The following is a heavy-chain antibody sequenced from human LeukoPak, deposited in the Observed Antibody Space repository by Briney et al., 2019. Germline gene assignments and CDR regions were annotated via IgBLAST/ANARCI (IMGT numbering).Heavy chain of an antibody. V-gene: IGHV3-11*01. CDR1: GFSFSEHY. Sequence: GGSLRLSSAAPGFSFSEHYMAWIRQAPGKGLQWLGYISSRRYSTYYAVSVKGRITISRDNAKNSVHLQMSSLTVDDTAVYYCARDDPSNDYGDFAYWGQGTLVTVSS. CDR3: ARDDPSNDYGDFAY. J-gene: IGHJ4*02. CDR2: ISSRRYST. D-gene: IGHD4-17*01.